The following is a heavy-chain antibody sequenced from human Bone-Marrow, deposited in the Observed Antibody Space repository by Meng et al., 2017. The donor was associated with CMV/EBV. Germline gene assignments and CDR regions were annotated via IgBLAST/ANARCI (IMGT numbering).Heavy chain of an antibody. CDR3: AREKVGALAFDI. V-gene: IGHV4-34*01. CDR1: GGSFSGYY. D-gene: IGHD4/OR15-4a*01. J-gene: IGHJ3*02. CDR2: INHSGST. Sequence: GSLRLSCAVYGGSFSGYYWSWIRQPPGKGLEWIGEINHSGSTNYNPSLKSRVTISVDTSKNQFSLKLSSVTAADTAVYYCAREKVGALAFDIWGQGTMVTGSS.